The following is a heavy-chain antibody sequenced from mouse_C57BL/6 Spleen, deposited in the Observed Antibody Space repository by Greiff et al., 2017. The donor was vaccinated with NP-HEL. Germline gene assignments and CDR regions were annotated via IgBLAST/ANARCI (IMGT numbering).Heavy chain of an antibody. D-gene: IGHD2-4*01. J-gene: IGHJ3*01. Sequence: QVHVKQPGAELVMPGASVKLSCKASGYTFTSYWMHWVKQRPGQGLEWIGEIDPSDSYTNYNQKFKGKSTLTVDKSSSTAYMQLSSLTSEDSAVYYCARRLREFAYWGQGTLVTVSA. CDR2: IDPSDSYT. CDR1: GYTFTSYW. V-gene: IGHV1-69*01. CDR3: ARRLREFAY.